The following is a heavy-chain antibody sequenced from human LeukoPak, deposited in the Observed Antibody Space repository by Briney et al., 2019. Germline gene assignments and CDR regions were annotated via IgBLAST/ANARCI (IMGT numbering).Heavy chain of an antibody. CDR2: IKQDGGEK. J-gene: IGHJ4*02. Sequence: PGGSLTLSCTASGFTFSSYCMSWVRQAPGKGLEWVGNIKQDGGEKYHVDFVMGRFTISNDNAKNLPYLQMNSTRADDTAVYYCASEVHASFDHWVQGTLATVSS. CDR1: GFTFSSYC. D-gene: IGHD2-2*01. CDR3: ASEVHASFDH. V-gene: IGHV3-7*01.